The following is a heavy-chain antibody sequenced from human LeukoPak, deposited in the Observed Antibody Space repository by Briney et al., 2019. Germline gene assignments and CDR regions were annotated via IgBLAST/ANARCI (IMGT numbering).Heavy chain of an antibody. D-gene: IGHD6-19*01. CDR3: ARDRSSGWLNWFDP. J-gene: IGHJ5*02. CDR2: IYASGST. Sequence: SQTLSLTCTVSGDPIRSDSYYWNWPRQPAGKGLVWIGRIYASGSTNYNPSLKSRVTISLDTSRNRFSLNLSSVTATDTAVYFCARDRSSGWLNWFDPWGQGTLVTVSP. CDR1: GDPIRSDSYY. V-gene: IGHV4-61*02.